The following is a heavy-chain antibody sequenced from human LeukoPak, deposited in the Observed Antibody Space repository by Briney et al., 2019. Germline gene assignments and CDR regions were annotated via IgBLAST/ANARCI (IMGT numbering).Heavy chain of an antibody. V-gene: IGHV1-69*01. CDR1: GGTFSSYA. Sequence: ASVKVSCKASGGTFSSYAISWVRQAPGQGLEWMGGIIPIFGTANYAQKFQGRVTITADESTSTAYMELSSLRSEDTAVYYCARMYMITFGGVIAHNYGMDVWGQGTTVTVSS. J-gene: IGHJ6*02. D-gene: IGHD3-16*02. CDR2: IIPIFGTA. CDR3: ARMYMITFGGVIAHNYGMDV.